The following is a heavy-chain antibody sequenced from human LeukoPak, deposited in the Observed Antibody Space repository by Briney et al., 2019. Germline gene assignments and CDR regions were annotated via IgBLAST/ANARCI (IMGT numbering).Heavy chain of an antibody. J-gene: IGHJ4*02. D-gene: IGHD6-19*01. CDR1: GFTFSSYA. CDR3: ARGGWYDLDY. Sequence: GGSLRLSCAASGFTFSSYAMHWVRQAPGKGLEWVAVLSYDGSNKYYADSVKGRFTISRDNSKNTLYLQMNSLRAADTAVYYCARGGWYDLDYWGQGTLVTVSS. CDR2: LSYDGSNK. V-gene: IGHV3-30-3*01.